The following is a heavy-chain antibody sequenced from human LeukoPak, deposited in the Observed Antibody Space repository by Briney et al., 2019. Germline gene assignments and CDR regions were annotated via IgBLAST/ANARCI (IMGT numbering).Heavy chain of an antibody. J-gene: IGHJ4*02. CDR1: GGSISGYY. V-gene: IGHV4-4*07. CDR3: ARDYDY. Sequence: SETLSLTCSVSGGSISGYYWSWIWQPAGKGLEWIGRIYSSGSTNYNPSLKSRVTMSVDTSKKQFSLKLSSVTAADTALYYCARDYDYWGQGTLVTVSS. CDR2: IYSSGST.